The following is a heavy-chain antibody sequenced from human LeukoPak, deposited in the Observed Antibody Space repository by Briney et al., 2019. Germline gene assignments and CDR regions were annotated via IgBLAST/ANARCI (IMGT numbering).Heavy chain of an antibody. CDR1: GGSISSSSYY. J-gene: IGHJ4*02. D-gene: IGHD1-26*01. Sequence: SETLSLTRTVSGGSISSSSYYWGWIRQPPGKGLEWIGRIYYSGSTYYNPSLKSRVTISVDTSKNQFSLKLSSVTAADTAVYYCARHQTVGASINVIDYWGQGTLVTVSS. CDR3: ARHQTVGASINVIDY. V-gene: IGHV4-39*01. CDR2: IYYSGST.